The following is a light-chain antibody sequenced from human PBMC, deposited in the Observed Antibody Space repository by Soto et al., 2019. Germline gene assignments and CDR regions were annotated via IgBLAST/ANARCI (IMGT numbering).Light chain of an antibody. CDR2: DAS. J-gene: IGKJ2*01. CDR1: QSISSW. V-gene: IGKV1-5*01. Sequence: DIQMTQSPSTLSASVGDRVTITCRASQSISSWLAWYQQKPGKAPMLLIYDASSLESGVPARFSGSGSGTDFTLTISSLQPDDFAPYYCQQYNSYPYTFGQGTKLEIK. CDR3: QQYNSYPYT.